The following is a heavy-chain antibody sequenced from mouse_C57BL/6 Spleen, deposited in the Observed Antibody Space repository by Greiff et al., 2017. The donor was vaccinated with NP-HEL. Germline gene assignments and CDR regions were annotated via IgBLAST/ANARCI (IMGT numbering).Heavy chain of an antibody. CDR1: GYAFSSSW. CDR2: IYPGDGDT. Sequence: QVQLQQSGPELVKPGASVKISCKASGYAFSSSWMNWVKQRPGKGLEWIGRIYPGDGDTNYNGKFKGKATLTADKSSSTAYMQLSSLTSEDSAVYFCARTENYLYWGQGTLVTVSA. D-gene: IGHD5-5*01. V-gene: IGHV1-82*01. J-gene: IGHJ3*01. CDR3: ARTENYLY.